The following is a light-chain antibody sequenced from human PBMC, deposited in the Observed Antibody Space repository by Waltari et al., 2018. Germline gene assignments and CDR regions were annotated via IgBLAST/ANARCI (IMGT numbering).Light chain of an antibody. CDR3: CSYTGSSTSYG. J-gene: IGLJ1*01. CDR2: EAT. V-gene: IGLV2-23*01. Sequence: QSALSQPASVSGSPGQSLTITCTGASTDLASYNLVAWYQHHPHRAPKLIISEATKRPSGISHRFSGAKAGATASLGISGLQADDEADYYCCSYTGSSTSYGCGGGTKVTVL. CDR1: STDLASYNL.